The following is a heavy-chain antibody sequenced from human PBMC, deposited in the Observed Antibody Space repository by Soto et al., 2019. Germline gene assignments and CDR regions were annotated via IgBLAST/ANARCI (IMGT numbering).Heavy chain of an antibody. J-gene: IGHJ4*02. CDR1: GFTFTSYF. Sequence: ASVKVSCKTSGFTFTSYFNHWVRQAPGQGLEWVGMINPSGGITSFAQKFQGRVTMTRDTSTSTVYMELSDLRSEDTAVFYCARDSARQNWGPVFDYWGQGTLVTVSS. CDR2: INPSGGIT. D-gene: IGHD7-27*01. CDR3: ARDSARQNWGPVFDY. V-gene: IGHV1-46*01.